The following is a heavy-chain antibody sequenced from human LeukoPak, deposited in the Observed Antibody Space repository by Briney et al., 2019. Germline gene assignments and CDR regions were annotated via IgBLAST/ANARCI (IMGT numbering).Heavy chain of an antibody. CDR3: AKDQYYGSGSYYNYYYYMDV. CDR1: GFTFSSYG. CDR2: IRYDGSNK. Sequence: PGGSLRLSCAASGFTFSSYGMHWVRQAPGKGLEWVAFIRYDGSNKYYADSVKGRFTISRDNSKNTLYLQMNSLRAEDTAVYYCAKDQYYGSGSYYNYYYYMDVWGKGTTVTISS. D-gene: IGHD3-10*01. V-gene: IGHV3-30*02. J-gene: IGHJ6*03.